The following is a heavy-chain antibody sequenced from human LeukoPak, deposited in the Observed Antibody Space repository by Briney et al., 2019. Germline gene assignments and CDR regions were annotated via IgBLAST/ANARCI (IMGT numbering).Heavy chain of an antibody. J-gene: IGHJ5*02. V-gene: IGHV1-69*01. CDR2: IIPIFGTA. Sequence: GSSVKVSCKASGGTFSSYAISWVRQAPGQGLEWMGGIIPIFGTANYAQKFQGRVTITADESTSTAYMELSSLRSEDTAVYYCARGFLEWLLYRNWFGPWGQGTLVTVS. D-gene: IGHD3-3*01. CDR1: GGTFSSYA. CDR3: ARGFLEWLLYRNWFGP.